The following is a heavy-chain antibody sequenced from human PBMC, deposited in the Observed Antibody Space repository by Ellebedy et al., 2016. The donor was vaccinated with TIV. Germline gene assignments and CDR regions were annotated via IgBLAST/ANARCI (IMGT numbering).Heavy chain of an antibody. CDR2: FFYPGST. CDR3: PGNGDSGTYFGY. CDR1: GDSISRYPCY. V-gene: IGHV4-39*01. J-gene: IGHJ4*02. Sequence: MPSETLSLTCTVSGDSISRYPCYWVWNRQPPVKGLEWIGSFFYPGSTYYSASLNSRVTILADTSKNQLSLDLTFVTAADAAVYYCPGNGDSGTYFGYWGQGTPVTVSS. D-gene: IGHD3-10*01.